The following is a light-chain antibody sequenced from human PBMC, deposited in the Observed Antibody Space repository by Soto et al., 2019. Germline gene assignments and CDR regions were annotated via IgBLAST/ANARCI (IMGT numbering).Light chain of an antibody. J-gene: IGLJ1*01. CDR2: DVS. V-gene: IGLV2-14*01. CDR3: SSYTSSSTYV. CDR1: SSDVGGYDY. Sequence: QSALTQPASVSESPGQSITISCTGTSSDVGGYDYVSWYRQHPGKAPKLMIYDVSYRPSGVSNRFSGSKSGNAASLTISGRQAEDEADFYCSSYTSSSTYVFGTGTKLTVL.